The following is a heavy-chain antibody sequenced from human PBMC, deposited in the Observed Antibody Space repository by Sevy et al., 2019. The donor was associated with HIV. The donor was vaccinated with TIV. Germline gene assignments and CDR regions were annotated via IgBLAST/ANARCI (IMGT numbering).Heavy chain of an antibody. CDR3: TTDGLNYYGSGSYAFDI. V-gene: IGHV3-15*07. Sequence: GGSLRLSCAASGFTFSNAWMNWVRQAPGKGLEWVGRIKNKIDGETTDYAAPVRGRFTISRDDSKTKLYLQMNSLKTEDTAVYYCTTDGLNYYGSGSYAFDIWGQGTMVTVSS. J-gene: IGHJ3*02. D-gene: IGHD3-10*01. CDR1: GFTFSNAW. CDR2: IKNKIDGETT.